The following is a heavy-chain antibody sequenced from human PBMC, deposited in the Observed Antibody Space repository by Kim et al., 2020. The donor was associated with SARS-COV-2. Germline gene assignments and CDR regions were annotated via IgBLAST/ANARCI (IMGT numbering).Heavy chain of an antibody. D-gene: IGHD3-22*01. CDR1: GFTFSSYA. CDR3: ATRSLYYYDSSGRFDY. CDR2: ISGSGGST. V-gene: IGHV3-23*01. Sequence: GGSLRLSCAASGFTFSSYAMSWVRQAPGKGLEWVSAISGSGGSTYYADSVKGRFTISRDNSKNTLYLQMNSLRAEDTAVYYCATRSLYYYDSSGRFDYWGQGTLVTVSS. J-gene: IGHJ4*02.